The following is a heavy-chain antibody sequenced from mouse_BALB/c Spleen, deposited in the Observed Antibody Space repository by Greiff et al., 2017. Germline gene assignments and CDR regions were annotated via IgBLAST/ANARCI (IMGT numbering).Heavy chain of an antibody. J-gene: IGHJ4*01. V-gene: IGHV5-17*02. CDR3: ATNRYDVGYYAMDY. D-gene: IGHD2-14*01. Sequence: EVMLVESGGGLVQPGGSRKLSCAASGFTFSSFGMHWVRQAPEKGLEWVAYISSGSSTIYYADTVKGRFTISRDNPKNTLFLQMTSLRSEDTAMYYCATNRYDVGYYAMDYWGQGTSVTVSS. CDR1: GFTFSSFG. CDR2: ISSGSSTI.